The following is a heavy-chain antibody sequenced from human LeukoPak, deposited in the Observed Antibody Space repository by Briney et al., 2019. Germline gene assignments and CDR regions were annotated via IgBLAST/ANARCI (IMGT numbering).Heavy chain of an antibody. Sequence: GGSLRLSCAASGFTFSSYSMNWVRQAPGKGLEWVSSISSSSSYIYYADSVKGRFTISRDNAKNPLYLQMNSLRAEDTAVYYCARYSGYDWDYGMDVWGQGTTVTVSS. CDR3: ARYSGYDWDYGMDV. CDR1: GFTFSSYS. J-gene: IGHJ6*02. V-gene: IGHV3-21*01. CDR2: ISSSSSYI. D-gene: IGHD5-12*01.